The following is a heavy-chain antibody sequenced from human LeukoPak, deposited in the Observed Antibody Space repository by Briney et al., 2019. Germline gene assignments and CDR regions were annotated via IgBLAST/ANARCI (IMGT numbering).Heavy chain of an antibody. CDR3: AERYSSGWYCY. V-gene: IGHV3-23*01. D-gene: IGHD6-19*01. J-gene: IGHJ4*02. CDR1: GFTFRSYA. CDR2: ISASGGST. Sequence: GGSLRLSCAASGFTFRSYAMSWVRQAPGKGLEWVSAISASGGSTYYADSVKGRFTISRDNSKNTLYLQMNSLRAEDTAVYYCAERYSSGWYCYCGQGNLVTVSS.